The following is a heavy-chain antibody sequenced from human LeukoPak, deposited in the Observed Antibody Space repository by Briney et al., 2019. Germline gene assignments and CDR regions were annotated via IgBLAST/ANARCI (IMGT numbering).Heavy chain of an antibody. CDR2: ISGSGGST. Sequence: GGSLRLSCAASGFTFSSYSMSWVRQAPGKGREWVSAISGSGGSTYYADSVKGRFTISRDNSKNSLYLQMNSLRAEDTAVYYCASGRRPYSSSWDKHDYWGQGTLVTVSS. CDR3: ASGRRPYSSSWDKHDY. J-gene: IGHJ4*02. D-gene: IGHD6-13*01. V-gene: IGHV3-23*01. CDR1: GFTFSSYS.